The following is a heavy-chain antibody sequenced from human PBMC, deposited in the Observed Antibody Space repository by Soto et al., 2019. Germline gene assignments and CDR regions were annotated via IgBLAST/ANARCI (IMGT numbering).Heavy chain of an antibody. V-gene: IGHV4-59*01. D-gene: IGHD2-2*02. Sequence: QVQLQESGPGLVKASETLSLTCTVSGATIGGYYWCWIRQPPGRGLEWLGYIYFTGSTNYNPSLKSRVTISVDTSKNQFPLKLSSVTAADTAVYYCARGSCSSASCYTGDYWGQGTLVTVSS. CDR1: GATIGGYY. J-gene: IGHJ4*02. CDR3: ARGSCSSASCYTGDY. CDR2: IYFTGST.